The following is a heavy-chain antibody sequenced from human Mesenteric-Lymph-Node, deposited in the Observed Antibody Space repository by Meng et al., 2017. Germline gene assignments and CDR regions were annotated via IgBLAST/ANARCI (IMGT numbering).Heavy chain of an antibody. CDR1: GCTFSSYT. D-gene: IGHD3-10*01. J-gene: IGHJ4*02. V-gene: IGHV1-69*02. Sequence: SVNVSCKASGCTFSSYTISWVRQAPGQGLEWMGRIIPILGIANYAQKFQGRVTITADKSTSTAYMELSSLRSEDTAVYYCAGMLYYYGSGSYYPGDYWGQGTLVTVSS. CDR3: AGMLYYYGSGSYYPGDY. CDR2: IIPILGIA.